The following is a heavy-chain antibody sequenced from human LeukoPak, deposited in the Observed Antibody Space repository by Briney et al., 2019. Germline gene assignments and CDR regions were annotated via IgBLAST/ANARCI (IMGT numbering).Heavy chain of an antibody. D-gene: IGHD4-17*01. Sequence: ASVKVSCKASGYTFTGYYMHWVRQAPGQGLEWMGWISAYNGNTNYAQKLQGRVTMTTDTSTSTAYMELRSLRSDDTAVYYCAREATYGDYVYWGQGTLVTVSS. CDR1: GYTFTGYY. V-gene: IGHV1-18*04. CDR3: AREATYGDYVY. J-gene: IGHJ4*02. CDR2: ISAYNGNT.